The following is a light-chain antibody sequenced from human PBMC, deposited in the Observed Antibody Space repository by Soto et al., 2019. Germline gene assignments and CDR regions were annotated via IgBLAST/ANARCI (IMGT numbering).Light chain of an antibody. J-gene: IGKJ5*01. CDR3: HQRYNWPRVT. Sequence: STPLLFSPPAPLTLSGRASQTVGRSYLAWYQQKPGQAPRLLISSVSKRATGIPDRFSGGGSGTDFTLTISRVEPEDFAVYFCHQRYNWPRVTFGQGTRLEIK. CDR2: SVS. CDR1: QTVGRSY. V-gene: IGKV3D-20*02.